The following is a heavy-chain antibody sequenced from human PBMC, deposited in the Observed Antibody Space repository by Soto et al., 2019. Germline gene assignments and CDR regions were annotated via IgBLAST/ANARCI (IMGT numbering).Heavy chain of an antibody. D-gene: IGHD4-17*01. Sequence: QVQLVQSGAEVKMPGASVKVSCRASGYTFTTYGISWVRQAPGQGLEWLGWISTYNGNTNYAQKLQGRVTITTDTSTNTAYMELRSLRSDDTAVYYCARAFYGDPQHWPDYWGQGTLVTLSS. CDR2: ISTYNGNT. CDR1: GYTFTTYG. CDR3: ARAFYGDPQHWPDY. J-gene: IGHJ4*02. V-gene: IGHV1-18*01.